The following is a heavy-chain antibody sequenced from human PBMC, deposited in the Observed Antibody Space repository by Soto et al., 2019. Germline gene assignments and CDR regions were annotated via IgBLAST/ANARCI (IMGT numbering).Heavy chain of an antibody. CDR2: INQDGTAK. CDR1: GFTFGTHW. J-gene: IGHJ4*02. D-gene: IGHD4-17*01. Sequence: EVQLVESGGGLVQPGGSLRLSCAVSGFTFGTHWMSWVRQAPGKGPEWVANINQDGTAKSYVDSVKGRFTISRDNAKKSLYLQMSSLRVEDTAVYYCASDYGRGGQGSLVTVSS. CDR3: ASDYGR. V-gene: IGHV3-7*04.